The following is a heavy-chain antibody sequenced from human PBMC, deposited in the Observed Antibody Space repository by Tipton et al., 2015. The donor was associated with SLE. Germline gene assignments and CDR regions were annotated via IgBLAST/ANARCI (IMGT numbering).Heavy chain of an antibody. V-gene: IGHV1-3*04. CDR3: ARENDNFWSGYDY. CDR1: GFTFTNYA. CDR2: INTDNGNT. J-gene: IGHJ4*02. Sequence: QSGPEVKKPGASVKVSCRASGFTFTNYAIHWVRQDPGQRLEWVGWINTDNGNTKYSHRLQGRTTIARDTSANTVYMELSSLRSEDTAVYYCARENDNFWSGYDYWGQGTLVTVSS. D-gene: IGHD3-3*01.